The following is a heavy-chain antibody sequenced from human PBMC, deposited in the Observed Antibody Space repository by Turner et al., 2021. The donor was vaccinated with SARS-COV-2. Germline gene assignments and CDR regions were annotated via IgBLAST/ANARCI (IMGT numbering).Heavy chain of an antibody. CDR3: ASHRVGATIYYDYGMDV. J-gene: IGHJ6*02. CDR1: GGSVRSSSYY. D-gene: IGHD1-26*01. V-gene: IGHV4-39*01. CDR2: AYYKGNT. Sequence: QLQLQESGPGLMKCSETLSLTCTVSGGSVRSSSYYWGWIRQPPGKGLEWIGNAYYKGNTYYNPSLKSRVTISVDTSKNQFSLNLNSVTAADTAMYYCASHRVGATIYYDYGMDVWGQGATVTVSS.